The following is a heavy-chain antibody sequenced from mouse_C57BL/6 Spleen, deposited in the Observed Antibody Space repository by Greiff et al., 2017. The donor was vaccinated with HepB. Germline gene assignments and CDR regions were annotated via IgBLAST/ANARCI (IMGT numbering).Heavy chain of an antibody. CDR2: IDPEDGDT. CDR1: GFNIKDYY. D-gene: IGHD1-1*01. CDR3: TTTLPHDGSSPDAMDY. Sequence: VQLQQSGAELVRPGASVKLSCTASGFNIKDYYMHWVKQRPEQGLEWIGRIDPEDGDTEYAPKFQGKATMTADPSSNTAYLQLSSLTSEDTAVYYSTTTLPHDGSSPDAMDYWGQGTSVTVSS. J-gene: IGHJ4*01. V-gene: IGHV14-1*01.